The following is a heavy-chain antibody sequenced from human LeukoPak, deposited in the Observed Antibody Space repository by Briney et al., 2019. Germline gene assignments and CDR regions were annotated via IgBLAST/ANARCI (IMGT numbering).Heavy chain of an antibody. CDR1: GYTFTSYD. CDR3: ARQGPYCGGDCSNYFDF. J-gene: IGHJ4*02. D-gene: IGHD2-21*01. V-gene: IGHV1-8*03. CDR2: MNPNSGNT. Sequence: GASVKVSCKASGYTFTSYDINWVRQATGQGLEWMGWMNPNSGNTGYAQKFQGRVTITRNTSISTAYMELSSLRSEDTAVYYCARQGPYCGGDCSNYFDFWGQGTLVTVSS.